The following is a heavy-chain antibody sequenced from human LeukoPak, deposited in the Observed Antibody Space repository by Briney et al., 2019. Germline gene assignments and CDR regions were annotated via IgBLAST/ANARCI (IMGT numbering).Heavy chain of an antibody. Sequence: PGGSLRLSCAASGFTFSSYAMHWVRQAPGKGLEWVAVISYDGSNKYYADSVKGRFTISRDNSKNTLYLQMNSLRAEDTAVYYCARDGGGTYYYDSSGPEAFDIWGQGTMVTVSS. D-gene: IGHD3-22*01. CDR3: ARDGGGTYYYDSSGPEAFDI. V-gene: IGHV3-30-3*01. CDR2: ISYDGSNK. CDR1: GFTFSSYA. J-gene: IGHJ3*02.